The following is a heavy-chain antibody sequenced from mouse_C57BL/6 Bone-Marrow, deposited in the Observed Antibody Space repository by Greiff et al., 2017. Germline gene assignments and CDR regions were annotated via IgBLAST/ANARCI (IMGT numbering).Heavy chain of an antibody. Sequence: QVQLQPPGAELVKPGASVKMSCKASGYTFTSYWITWVKQRPGQGLEWIGDIYPGSGSTNYNEKFKSKATLTVDTSSSTAYMQLSSLTSEDSAVYYCARSYGSSHWYFDVWGTGTTVTVSS. V-gene: IGHV1-55*01. CDR1: GYTFTSYW. J-gene: IGHJ1*03. CDR2: IYPGSGST. CDR3: ARSYGSSHWYFDV. D-gene: IGHD1-1*01.